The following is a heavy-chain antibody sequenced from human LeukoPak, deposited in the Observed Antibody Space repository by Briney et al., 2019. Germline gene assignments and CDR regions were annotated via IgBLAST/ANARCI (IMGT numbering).Heavy chain of an antibody. Sequence: SETLSLTCTVSGGSISSYYWSWIRQPAGKGLEWIGRIYTSGSTNYNPSLKSRVTMSVDTSKNQFSLKLSSVTAADTAVYYCARVGCSSTSWYRRSIFDYWGQGTLVTVSS. CDR1: GGSISSYY. CDR3: ARVGCSSTSWYRRSIFDY. J-gene: IGHJ4*02. D-gene: IGHD2-2*01. CDR2: IYTSGST. V-gene: IGHV4-4*07.